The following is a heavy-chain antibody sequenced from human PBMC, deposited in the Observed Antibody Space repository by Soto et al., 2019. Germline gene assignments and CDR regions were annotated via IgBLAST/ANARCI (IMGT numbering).Heavy chain of an antibody. D-gene: IGHD2-2*01. J-gene: IGHJ4*02. Sequence: TSETLSLTCTVSGGSISSSSWSWIRQPPGRGLEWIGYIYNNGRTDHNPSLKSRVTISVDTSKNHFSLKLSSVTPADTAVYYCARARFCTSTSCYHYFDFWGQGTLVTVSS. CDR1: GGSISSSS. CDR2: IYNNGRT. V-gene: IGHV4-59*01. CDR3: ARARFCTSTSCYHYFDF.